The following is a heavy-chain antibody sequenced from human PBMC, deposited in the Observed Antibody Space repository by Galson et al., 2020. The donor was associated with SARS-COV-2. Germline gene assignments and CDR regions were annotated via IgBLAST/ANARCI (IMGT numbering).Heavy chain of an antibody. J-gene: IGHJ4*02. V-gene: IGHV2-70*17. CDR1: GFSLSTSGMC. CDR3: ARISSSGYSGWYYFDY. CDR2: IDWDDDK. Sequence: SGPTLVKPTQTLTLTCTFSGFSLSTSGMCVSWIRQAPGKALEWLARIDWDDDKFYSTSLKTRLTISKDTSKNQVVLTMTNMDPVDTATYYCARISSSGYSGWYYFDYWGQGTLVTVSS. D-gene: IGHD3-22*01.